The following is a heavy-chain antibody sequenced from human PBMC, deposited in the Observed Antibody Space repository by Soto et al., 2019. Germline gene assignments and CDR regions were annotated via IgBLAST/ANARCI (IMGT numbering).Heavy chain of an antibody. CDR1: GAAISSGCYF. V-gene: IGHV4-61*01. CDR3: TREHSDDNYFDP. Sequence: XTLSLPCTVSGAAISSGCYFYTWVRQPPGKGLEWLGYIYYSGGTNYNHSLKSRVTISLDKSKSQFYLRMISVTDADTAVYYCTREHSDDNYFDPWGQVTLVTVS. CDR2: IYYSGGT. J-gene: IGHJ5*02.